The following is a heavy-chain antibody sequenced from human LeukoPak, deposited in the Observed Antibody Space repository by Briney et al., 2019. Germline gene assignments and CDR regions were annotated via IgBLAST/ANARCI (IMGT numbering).Heavy chain of an antibody. J-gene: IGHJ4*02. CDR3: SGRDSSRSPRAY. CDR2: IKPDGNEK. CDR1: GLTFTDFW. Sequence: GGSLRLSCAASGLTFTDFWMNWVSLDPGRGLEWLANIKPDGNEKYYVDSVKGRFAISRDNAKNEVYLEMNSLRAEDTGVYYCSGRDSSRSPRAYWGQGTLVSVSS. V-gene: IGHV3-7*01. D-gene: IGHD2-2*01.